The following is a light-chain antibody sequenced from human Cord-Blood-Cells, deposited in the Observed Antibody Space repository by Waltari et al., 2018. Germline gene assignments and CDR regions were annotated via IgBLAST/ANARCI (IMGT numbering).Light chain of an antibody. CDR3: QQYDNLPPVLT. J-gene: IGKJ4*01. CDR2: DAS. V-gene: IGKV1-33*01. Sequence: DIQMTQSPSSLSASVGDRVTITCQASQDISNYLNWYQQKPGKAPKLLIYDASNLETGVPSRFSGSGSGTDFTFTISSLHPEDIATYYCQQYDNLPPVLTFGGGTKVEIK. CDR1: QDISNY.